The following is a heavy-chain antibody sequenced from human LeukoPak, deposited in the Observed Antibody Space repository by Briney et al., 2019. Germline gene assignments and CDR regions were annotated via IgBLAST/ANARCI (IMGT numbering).Heavy chain of an antibody. CDR2: IYYSGST. V-gene: IGHV4-59*01. CDR3: ARGPSRDGYKSGYYYYGMDV. Sequence: PSETLSLTCTVSGGSISSYYWSWIRQPPGKGLEWIGYIYYSGSTNYNPSLKSRVTISVDTSKSQFSLKLSSVTAADTAVYYCARGPSRDGYKSGYYYYGMDVWGQGTTVTVSS. D-gene: IGHD5-24*01. J-gene: IGHJ6*02. CDR1: GGSISSYY.